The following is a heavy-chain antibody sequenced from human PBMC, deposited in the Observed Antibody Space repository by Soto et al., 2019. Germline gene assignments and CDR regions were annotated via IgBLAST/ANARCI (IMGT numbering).Heavy chain of an antibody. CDR1: GFTFSTSW. CDR2: IKQDGSEK. J-gene: IGHJ4*02. V-gene: IGHV3-7*01. Sequence: QPGGSLRLSCAASGFTFSTSWMSWLRQAPGKGLEWVANIKQDGSEKYYVDSVKGRFTIPRDNAKKSVYLQMNSLRVEDTAVYYCATGGYSYFANWGQGTLVTVSS. D-gene: IGHD5-18*01. CDR3: ATGGYSYFAN.